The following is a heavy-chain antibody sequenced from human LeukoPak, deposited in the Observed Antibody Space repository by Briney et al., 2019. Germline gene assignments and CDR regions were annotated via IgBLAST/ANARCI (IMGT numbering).Heavy chain of an antibody. CDR2: ISDSSRTI. J-gene: IGHJ4*02. Sequence: GGSLRLSCAASGFTFSDYYMTWIRQAPGKGLEWISYISDSSRTIYYADSVKGRFTISRDNAKHSLYLQMNSLRAEDTAVYYFARWSDIDYWGQGAPVIVSA. V-gene: IGHV3-11*01. CDR3: ARWSDIDY. D-gene: IGHD3-9*01. CDR1: GFTFSDYY.